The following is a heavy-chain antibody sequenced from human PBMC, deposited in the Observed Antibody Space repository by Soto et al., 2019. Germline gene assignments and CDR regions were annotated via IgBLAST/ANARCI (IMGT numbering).Heavy chain of an antibody. Sequence: EVQLVESGGGLLQPGGSLRLSCAVSGSTFSNDWMHWVRQAPGKGLVWVSHINSDGSSTNYADFVKGRFTIARDNAKNTVYLQMNSLRAEDTAVYYCARDRSYGLDVGGQGTTVTFSS. CDR3: ARDRSYGLDV. V-gene: IGHV3-74*01. CDR2: INSDGSST. J-gene: IGHJ6*02. CDR1: GSTFSNDW.